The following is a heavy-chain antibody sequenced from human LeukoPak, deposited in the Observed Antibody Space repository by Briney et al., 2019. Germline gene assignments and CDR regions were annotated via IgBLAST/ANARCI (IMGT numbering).Heavy chain of an antibody. CDR3: ARDSIGNSSSWSALDY. D-gene: IGHD6-13*01. J-gene: IGHJ4*02. CDR1: GGSISSSNW. Sequence: SGTLSLTCAVSGGSISSSNWWSWVRQPPGKGLEWIGEIYHSGSTNYNPSLKSRVTISVDKSKNQFSLKLSSVTAADTAVYYCARDSIGNSSSWSALDYWGQGTLVTVSS. V-gene: IGHV4-4*02. CDR2: IYHSGST.